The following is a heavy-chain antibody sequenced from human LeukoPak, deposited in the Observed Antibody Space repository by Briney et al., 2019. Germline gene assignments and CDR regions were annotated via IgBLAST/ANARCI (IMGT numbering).Heavy chain of an antibody. CDR2: ISYDGSNK. Sequence: GGSLRLSCAASGFTFSSYAMHWVRQAPGKVLEWVAVISYDGSNKYYADSVKGRFTISRDNSKNTLYLQMNSLRAEDTAVYYCAKDGSSWYGHFYYYYYMDVWGKGTTVTISS. D-gene: IGHD6-13*01. V-gene: IGHV3-30*04. J-gene: IGHJ6*03. CDR1: GFTFSSYA. CDR3: AKDGSSWYGHFYYYYYMDV.